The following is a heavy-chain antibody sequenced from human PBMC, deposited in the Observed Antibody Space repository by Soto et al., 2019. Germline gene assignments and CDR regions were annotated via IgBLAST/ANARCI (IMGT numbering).Heavy chain of an antibody. CDR3: VGDRDTTKPMVHGNY. V-gene: IGHV1-18*01. CDR1: GYTFTSYC. CDR2: ISAYNGNT. D-gene: IGHD3-10*01. Sequence: ASVKVSSKASGYTFTSYCIIWVRQAPGQGGEWMVWISAYNGNTNYAQKLQGRVTITTDTSTSTAYMELRSLRSDDTAIYHCVGDRDTTKPMVHGNYWGQGTLVTVSS. J-gene: IGHJ4*02.